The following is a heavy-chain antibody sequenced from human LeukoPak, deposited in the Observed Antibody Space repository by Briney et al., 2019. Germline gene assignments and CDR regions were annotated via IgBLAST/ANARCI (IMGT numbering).Heavy chain of an antibody. J-gene: IGHJ4*02. CDR1: GGSISSSSYY. V-gene: IGHV4-39*01. Sequence: SETLSLTCTVSGGSISSSSYYWGWIRQPPGKGLESIGNVYYAGRTYYNPSLMSRVTISVDSSKNQFSVKLRSVTAADTAVYYCARSGSYSGPYVYWGQGTMVTVSS. CDR2: VYYAGRT. D-gene: IGHD1-26*01. CDR3: ARSGSYSGPYVY.